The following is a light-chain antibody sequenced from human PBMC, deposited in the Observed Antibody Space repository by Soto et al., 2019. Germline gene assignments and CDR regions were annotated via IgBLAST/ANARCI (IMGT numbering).Light chain of an antibody. CDR1: QSVSSSY. Sequence: EIVLTQSPGTLSLSPGERATLSCRASQSVSSSYLAWYQQKPGQAPRLLIYGASSRATGIPDRFRGSGSGTDFTLTISRLEPEDFAVYFCQQYGSSPPHTVGQGTKVEIK. CDR3: QQYGSSPPHT. J-gene: IGKJ2*01. V-gene: IGKV3-20*01. CDR2: GAS.